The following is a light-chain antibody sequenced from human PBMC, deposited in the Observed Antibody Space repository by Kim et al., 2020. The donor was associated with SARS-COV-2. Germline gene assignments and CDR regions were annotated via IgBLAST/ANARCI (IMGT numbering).Light chain of an antibody. CDR3: EQRRSWPLT. J-gene: IGKJ4*01. V-gene: IGKV3-11*01. CDR2: DAS. CDR1: QRVGTF. Sequence: LSPGERATPSCRVSQRVGTFLAWYQQKSGQAPRLLIYDASNRATGIPARFSGSGSGTDFTLTISSLEPEDFAVYYCEQRRSWPLTFGGGTKVDIK.